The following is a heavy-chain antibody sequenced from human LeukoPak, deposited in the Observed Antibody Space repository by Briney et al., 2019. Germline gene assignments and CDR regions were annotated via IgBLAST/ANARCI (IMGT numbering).Heavy chain of an antibody. CDR2: IIPIFGTA. D-gene: IGHD6-13*01. V-gene: IGHV1-69*05. Sequence: SVKVSCKASGGTFSSYAISWVRQAPGQGLEWMGGIIPIFGTANYAQKFQGRVTITTDESTSTAYMELSSLRSEDTAVYYCAREHVAAAGEIHFDYWGQGTLVTVSS. CDR3: AREHVAAAGEIHFDY. CDR1: GGTFSSYA. J-gene: IGHJ4*02.